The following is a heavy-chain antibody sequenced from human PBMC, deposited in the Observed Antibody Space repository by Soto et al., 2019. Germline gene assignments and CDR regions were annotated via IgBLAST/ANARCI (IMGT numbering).Heavy chain of an antibody. D-gene: IGHD6-19*01. J-gene: IGHJ3*02. CDR3: ARDRVAGRINDAFDI. CDR1: GGTFSSYT. Sequence: SVKVSCKASGGTFSSYTISWVRQAPGQGLEWMGRIIPILGIANYAQKFQGRVTITADKSTSTAYMELSSLRSEDTAVYYCARDRVAGRINDAFDIWGQGTMVTVSS. V-gene: IGHV1-69*04. CDR2: IIPILGIA.